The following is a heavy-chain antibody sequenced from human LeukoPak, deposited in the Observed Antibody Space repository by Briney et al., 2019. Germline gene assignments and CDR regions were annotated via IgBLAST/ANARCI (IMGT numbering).Heavy chain of an antibody. CDR3: ARSPPGGDFDY. V-gene: IGHV4-31*03. CDR2: IYYSGST. Sequence: SETLSLTCTVSGGSISSGGYYWSWIRQHPGKGLEWIGYIYYSGSTYYNPSLKSRVTISVDRSKNQFSLKLSSVTAADTAVYYCARSPPGGDFDYWGQGTLVTVSS. D-gene: IGHD1-14*01. J-gene: IGHJ4*02. CDR1: GGSISSGGYY.